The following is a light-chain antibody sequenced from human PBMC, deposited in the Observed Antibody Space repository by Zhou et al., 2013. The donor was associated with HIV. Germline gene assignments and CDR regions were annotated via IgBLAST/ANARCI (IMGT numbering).Light chain of an antibody. CDR1: QSINSN. Sequence: EIVMTQSPATLSVSPGESATLSCRASQSINSNLAWYQQKPGQAPRLLIYGASTRATGIPARFTGSGSGTEFTLTISSLQSEDFAVYYCQQYNNWPPMYTFGQGTRLEI. CDR2: GAS. CDR3: QQYNNWPPMYT. V-gene: IGKV3-15*01. J-gene: IGKJ2*01.